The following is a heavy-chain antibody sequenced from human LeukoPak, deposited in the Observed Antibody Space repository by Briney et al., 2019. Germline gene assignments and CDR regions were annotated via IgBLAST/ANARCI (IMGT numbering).Heavy chain of an antibody. V-gene: IGHV4-59*01. J-gene: IGHJ4*02. Sequence: SETLSLTCTVSGGSISGYFWSWVRHPPGEALQFLGYIFYTGAASYNPSLNSRVTMSVDTSKNQFSLKVRSVTAADTAAYYCARGWDNSGWYGGDYWGQGTLVTVSS. CDR3: ARGWDNSGWYGGDY. CDR2: IFYTGAA. D-gene: IGHD6-19*01. CDR1: GGSISGYF.